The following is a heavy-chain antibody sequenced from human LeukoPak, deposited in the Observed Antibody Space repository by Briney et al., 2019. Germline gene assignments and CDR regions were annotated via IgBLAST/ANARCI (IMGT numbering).Heavy chain of an antibody. CDR1: GGSISSGGYS. CDR2: IYHSGST. J-gene: IGHJ4*02. Sequence: SETLSLTCAVSGGSISSGGYSWSWIRQPPGKGLEWIGYIYHSGSTYYNPSLKSRVTISVDRSKNRFSLKLSSVTAADTAVYYCARANSYKGPSLDYWGQGTLVTVSS. V-gene: IGHV4-30-2*01. CDR3: ARANSYKGPSLDY. D-gene: IGHD5-18*01.